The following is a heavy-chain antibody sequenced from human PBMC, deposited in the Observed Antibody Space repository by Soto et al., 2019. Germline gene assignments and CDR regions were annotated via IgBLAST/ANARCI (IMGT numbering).Heavy chain of an antibody. CDR1: GFSLSTSGVG. V-gene: IGHV2-5*01. Sequence: SGPTLVNPTQTLTLACTFSGFSLSTSGVGVGWIRQPPGKALEWLALIYWNDDKRYSPSLKSRLTITKDTSKNQVVLTMTNMDPVDTATYYCAHRFTYSSSWYQLDYWGQGTLVTVSS. D-gene: IGHD6-13*01. CDR3: AHRFTYSSSWYQLDY. CDR2: IYWNDDK. J-gene: IGHJ4*02.